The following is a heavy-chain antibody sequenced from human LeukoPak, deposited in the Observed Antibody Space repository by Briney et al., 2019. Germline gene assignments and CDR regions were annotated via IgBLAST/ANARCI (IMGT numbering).Heavy chain of an antibody. Sequence: PGGSLRLSCAASGFTFSIYAMSWVRQAPGKGLEWVSLINNGADNTYYADSVKGRFTISRDNSKNTLYLQMNSLRAEDTAVYYCAKRNAAAGTPTTRHWGQGTLVTVSS. CDR1: GFTFSIYA. D-gene: IGHD6-13*01. V-gene: IGHV3-23*01. CDR3: AKRNAAAGTPTTRH. J-gene: IGHJ1*01. CDR2: INNGADNT.